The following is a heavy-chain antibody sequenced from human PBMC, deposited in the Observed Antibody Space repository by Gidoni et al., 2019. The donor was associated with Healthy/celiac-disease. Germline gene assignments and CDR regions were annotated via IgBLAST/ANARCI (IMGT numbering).Heavy chain of an antibody. CDR3: AHFFPISGSYYY. V-gene: IGHV2-5*02. D-gene: IGHD1-26*01. Sequence: QITLKESGRTLAKPTKTRTMTCTFSGFSIGTSGVGVGLIRQHPGKALEWLALIYCDDDKRYSPSLKSRLTITKDTSKNQVVLTMTNMDPVYTATYYCAHFFPISGSYYYWGQGTLVTVSS. CDR1: GFSIGTSGVG. CDR2: IYCDDDK. J-gene: IGHJ4*02.